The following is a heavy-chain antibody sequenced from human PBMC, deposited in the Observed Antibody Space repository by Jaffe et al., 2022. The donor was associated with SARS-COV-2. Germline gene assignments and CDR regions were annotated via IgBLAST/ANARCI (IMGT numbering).Heavy chain of an antibody. CDR1: GFTFSSYA. CDR3: AKAKSDDYGDYAPFDY. D-gene: IGHD4-17*01. V-gene: IGHV3-23*01. CDR2: ISGSGGST. Sequence: EVQLLESGGGLVQPGGSLRLSCAASGFTFSSYAMSWVRQAPGKGLEWVSAISGSGGSTYYADSVKGRFTISRDNSKNTLYLQMNSLRAEDTAVYYCAKAKSDDYGDYAPFDYWGQGTLVTVSS. J-gene: IGHJ4*02.